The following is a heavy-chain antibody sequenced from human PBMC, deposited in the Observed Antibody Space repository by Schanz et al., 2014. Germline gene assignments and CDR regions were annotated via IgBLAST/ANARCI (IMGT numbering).Heavy chain of an antibody. CDR2: INPTGGST. CDR3: ARKDTAMVIDALVFQH. D-gene: IGHD5-18*01. V-gene: IGHV1-46*01. CDR1: GYTFTDYH. Sequence: QVQLVQSGAEVKKPGASVKVSCKASGYTFTDYHIHWVRQAPGQGLEWMGIINPTGGSTSYAQRFQGRVTMTTDTSTSTDYMELRSLRSDDTAVYYCARKDTAMVIDALVFQHWGQGTLVTVSS. J-gene: IGHJ1*01.